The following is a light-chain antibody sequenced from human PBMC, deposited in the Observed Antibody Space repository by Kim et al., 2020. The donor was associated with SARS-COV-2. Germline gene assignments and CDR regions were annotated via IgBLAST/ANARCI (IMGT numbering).Light chain of an antibody. Sequence: LGASVKLTCTLSSGHSSSAIAWHQQQPEKGPRYLMKLNSDGSHSKGDGIPDRFSGSSSGAERYLTIPSLQSEDEADYYCQTWGTGIGFGGGTQLTVL. CDR1: SGHSSSA. J-gene: IGLJ3*02. CDR3: QTWGTGIG. V-gene: IGLV4-69*01. CDR2: LNSDGSH.